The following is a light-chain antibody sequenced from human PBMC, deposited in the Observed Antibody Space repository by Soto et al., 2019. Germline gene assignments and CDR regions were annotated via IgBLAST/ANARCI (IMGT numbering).Light chain of an antibody. CDR1: QSVSSN. Sequence: EIVLTQSPVTLSVSPGERATLSCRASQSVSSNLAWYQQKPGQAPRLLIYGASTRATGIPARFSGSGSGTEFTLTISSLQSEDFAVYYCQQYNNWPPMYTFGQATKLEMK. CDR3: QQYNNWPPMYT. V-gene: IGKV3-15*01. J-gene: IGKJ2*01. CDR2: GAS.